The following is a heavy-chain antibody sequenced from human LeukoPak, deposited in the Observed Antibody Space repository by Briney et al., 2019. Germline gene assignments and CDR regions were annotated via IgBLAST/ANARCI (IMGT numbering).Heavy chain of an antibody. J-gene: IGHJ4*02. CDR3: AKASAMIVVVSKHFDY. CDR2: ISYDGNNK. Sequence: PGGSLRLSCAASGFTFSTYAMHWVRQAPGKGLEWLAVISYDGNNKYSADSVKGRFTISRDNSKNTLYLQMNSLRAEDTAVYYCAKASAMIVVVSKHFDYWGQGTLVTVSS. V-gene: IGHV3-30*04. CDR1: GFTFSTYA. D-gene: IGHD3-22*01.